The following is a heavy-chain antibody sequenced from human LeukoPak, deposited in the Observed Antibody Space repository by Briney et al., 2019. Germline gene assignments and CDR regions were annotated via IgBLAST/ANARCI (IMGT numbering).Heavy chain of an antibody. CDR1: GFIVSSNY. Sequence: GGSLRPSCAASGFIVSSNYMSWVRQAPGKGLEWVSLIYSGGSTSYADSVKGRFTFSRDNSKNTLYLQMNSLRAEDTAVYYCARDRVNWNDVGGLFDYWGQGALVTVSS. J-gene: IGHJ4*02. CDR2: IYSGGST. D-gene: IGHD1-1*01. CDR3: ARDRVNWNDVGGLFDY. V-gene: IGHV3-53*01.